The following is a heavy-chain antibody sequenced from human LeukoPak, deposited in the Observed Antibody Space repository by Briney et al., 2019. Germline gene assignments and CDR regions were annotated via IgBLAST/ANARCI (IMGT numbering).Heavy chain of an antibody. J-gene: IGHJ6*03. Sequence: SQTLSLTCAISGDSVSSNSAAWNWIRQSPSRALEWLGRTYYRSKGYNDYAVSVKSRLTINPGTSKHQFSLQLNSVTPEDTAVYYCARVSGPVAGYYSYYFMDVWGKGTTVTVSS. D-gene: IGHD6-19*01. CDR2: TYYRSKGYN. CDR3: ARVSGPVAGYYSYYFMDV. V-gene: IGHV6-1*01. CDR1: GDSVSSNSAA.